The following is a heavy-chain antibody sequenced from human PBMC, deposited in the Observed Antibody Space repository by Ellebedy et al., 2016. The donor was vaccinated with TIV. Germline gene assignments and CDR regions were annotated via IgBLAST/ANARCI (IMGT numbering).Heavy chain of an antibody. Sequence: SETLSLXCAVSGGSISSSNWWSWVRQPPGKGLEWIGEIYHSGSTNYNPSLKSRVTISVDTSKNQFSLKLSSVTAADTAVYYCARGPREPLYYYGSGRYYFDYWGQGTLVTVSS. CDR3: ARGPREPLYYYGSGRYYFDY. V-gene: IGHV4-4*02. J-gene: IGHJ4*02. CDR2: IYHSGST. D-gene: IGHD3-10*01. CDR1: GGSISSSNW.